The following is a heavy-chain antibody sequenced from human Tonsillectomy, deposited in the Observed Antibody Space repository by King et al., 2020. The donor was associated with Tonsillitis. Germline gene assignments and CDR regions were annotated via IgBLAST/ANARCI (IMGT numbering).Heavy chain of an antibody. CDR3: ASLAPYYYDSSGYYSDY. J-gene: IGHJ4*02. CDR2: ISSSGSTI. V-gene: IGHV3-48*03. Sequence: VQLVESGGGLVQPGGSLRLSCAASGFTFSSYEMNWVRQAPGKGLEWVSYISSSGSTIYYADSVKGRFNISRDNAKNSLYLQMNSLRAEDTAVYYCASLAPYYYDSSGYYSDYWGQGTLVTVSS. CDR1: GFTFSSYE. D-gene: IGHD3-22*01.